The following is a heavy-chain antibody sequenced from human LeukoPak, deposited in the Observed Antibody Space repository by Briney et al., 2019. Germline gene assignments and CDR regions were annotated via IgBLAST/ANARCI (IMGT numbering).Heavy chain of an antibody. CDR2: INPSTGDT. CDR1: GYSFTDYY. Sequence: ASVKLSCKASGYSFTDYYINWVRHAPGQGLEWVGWINPSTGDTNYAQKFQGRVTMTRDTSLSTAYMDLGRLRSEDTAVYYCAKRTPRTTVTTGWFDPWGQGSLVTVSS. J-gene: IGHJ5*02. CDR3: AKRTPRTTVTTGWFDP. V-gene: IGHV1-2*02. D-gene: IGHD4-17*01.